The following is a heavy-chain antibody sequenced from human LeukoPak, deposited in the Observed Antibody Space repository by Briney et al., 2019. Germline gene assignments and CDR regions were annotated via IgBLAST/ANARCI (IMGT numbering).Heavy chain of an antibody. CDR2: IYYTGST. Sequence: PSETLSLTCTVSGGSISNYYWSWMRQPPGKGLEWIGYIYYTGSTNYNPSLKSRVTMSVDTSKNQFSLKLSSVTAADTAVYYCAREDSSGYYDYWGQGTLVPVSS. D-gene: IGHD3-22*01. J-gene: IGHJ4*02. CDR1: GGSISNYY. V-gene: IGHV4-59*01. CDR3: AREDSSGYYDY.